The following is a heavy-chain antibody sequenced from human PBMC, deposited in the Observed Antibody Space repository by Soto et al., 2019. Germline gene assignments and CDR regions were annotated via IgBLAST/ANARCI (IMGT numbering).Heavy chain of an antibody. CDR3: AREPNEKYYFDY. CDR1: VYTFTNYY. Sequence: ASVKVSLKASVYTFTNYYLHSLRQAPSQWPEWLGIISPNRRRAYYAPRFRGRLTITIDTSTSTLYIALTSLRSDDTAVYFFAREPNEKYYFDYWGQGTLVTVSS. J-gene: IGHJ4*02. V-gene: IGHV1-46*01. CDR2: ISPNRRRA.